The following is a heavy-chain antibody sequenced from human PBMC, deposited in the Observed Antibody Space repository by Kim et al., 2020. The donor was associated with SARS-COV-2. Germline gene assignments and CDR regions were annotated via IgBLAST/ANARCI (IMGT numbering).Heavy chain of an antibody. CDR3: ARGRRITIFGVVIGRYGMDV. V-gene: IGHV4-34*01. Sequence: SRVTISVDTSKNQFYLKLSSVTAADTAVYYCARGRRITIFGVVIGRYGMDVWGQGTTVTVSS. J-gene: IGHJ6*02. D-gene: IGHD3-3*01.